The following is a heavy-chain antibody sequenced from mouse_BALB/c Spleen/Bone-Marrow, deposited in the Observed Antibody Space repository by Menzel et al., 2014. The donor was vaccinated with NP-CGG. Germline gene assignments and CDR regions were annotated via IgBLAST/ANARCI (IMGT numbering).Heavy chain of an antibody. V-gene: IGHV14-3*02. J-gene: IGHJ4*01. Sequence: VKLMESGAELVKPGASVKLSCTASGFNIKDPYMHWVKQRPEQGLEWIGRIDPANGNTKYDPKFQGKATITADTSSNTAYLQLSSLTSEDSAVYYCARGDWDFAMDYWGQGTSVTVSS. CDR3: ARGDWDFAMDY. CDR1: GFNIKDPY. D-gene: IGHD4-1*01. CDR2: IDPANGNT.